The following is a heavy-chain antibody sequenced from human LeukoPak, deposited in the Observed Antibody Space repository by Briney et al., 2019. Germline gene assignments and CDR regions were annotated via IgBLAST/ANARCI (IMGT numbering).Heavy chain of an antibody. Sequence: SVKVSCKASGGTFSSYAISWVRQAPGQGLEWMGRIIPIFGTANYAQKFQDRVTITTDESTSTAYMELSSLRSEDTAVYYCARSNYYDSSGYYPYWGQGTPVTVSS. V-gene: IGHV1-69*05. CDR3: ARSNYYDSSGYYPY. CDR2: IIPIFGTA. D-gene: IGHD3-22*01. J-gene: IGHJ4*02. CDR1: GGTFSSYA.